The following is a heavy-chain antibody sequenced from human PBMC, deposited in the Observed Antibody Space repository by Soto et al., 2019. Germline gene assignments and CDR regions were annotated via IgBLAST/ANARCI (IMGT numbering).Heavy chain of an antibody. D-gene: IGHD3-3*01. CDR1: GFTFSSYA. V-gene: IGHV3-23*01. Sequence: GGFLRLSCAASGFTFSSYAMSWVRQAPGKGLEWVSAISGSGGSTYYADSVKGRFTISRDNSKNTLYLQMNCLRAEDTAVYYCAKDSVLRFLEWLSRKFDYWGQGTLVTVSS. CDR2: ISGSGGST. J-gene: IGHJ4*02. CDR3: AKDSVLRFLEWLSRKFDY.